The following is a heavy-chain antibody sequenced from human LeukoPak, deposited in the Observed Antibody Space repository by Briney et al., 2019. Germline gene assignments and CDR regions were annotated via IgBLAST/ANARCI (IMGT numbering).Heavy chain of an antibody. J-gene: IGHJ4*02. CDR1: GGSISSASYY. Sequence: SETLSLTCTVSGGSISSASYYWGWIRQPPGKGLEWIGSIYYSGSTYYNPSLKSRVTISVDTSKNQFSLKLSSVTAADTAVYYCASVTYYVYVWGSYRPPPFDYWGQGTLVTVSS. CDR3: ASVTYYVYVWGSYRPPPFDY. CDR2: IYYSGST. D-gene: IGHD3-16*02. V-gene: IGHV4-39*07.